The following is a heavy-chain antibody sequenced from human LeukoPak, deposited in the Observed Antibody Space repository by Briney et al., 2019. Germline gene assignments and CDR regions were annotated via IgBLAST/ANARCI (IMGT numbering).Heavy chain of an antibody. CDR2: INYSGSA. D-gene: IGHD6-19*01. CDR3: ARGRIAVAGTFDY. Sequence: PSETLSLTCTVSGGSLSSYYFSWIRQSPGKGLEWIAYINYSGSASYNPSLKSRVTMSVDTSKNQFSLKLSSVTAADTAVYYCARGRIAVAGTFDYWGQGTLVTVSS. CDR1: GGSLSSYY. V-gene: IGHV4-59*12. J-gene: IGHJ4*02.